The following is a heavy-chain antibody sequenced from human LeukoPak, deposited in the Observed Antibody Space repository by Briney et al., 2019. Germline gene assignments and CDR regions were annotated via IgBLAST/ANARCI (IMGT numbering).Heavy chain of an antibody. CDR2: IYHSGNT. CDR3: ARRITIFGVVIIPAWFDP. J-gene: IGHJ5*02. V-gene: IGHV4-38-2*01. CDR1: GSSVSSDYY. D-gene: IGHD3-3*01. Sequence: SETLSLTCAVSGSSVSSDYYWGWIRQPPGKGLEWIGVIYHSGNTYYNPPLKSRVTISVDTSKNQFSLKLSSVTAADTAVYYCARRITIFGVVIIPAWFDPWGQGTLVTVSS.